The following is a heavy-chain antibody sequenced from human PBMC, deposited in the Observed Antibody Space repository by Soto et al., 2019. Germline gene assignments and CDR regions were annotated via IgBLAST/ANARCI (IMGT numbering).Heavy chain of an antibody. CDR2: IVAGSGNT. D-gene: IGHD6-13*01. CDR1: GFTFSISG. Sequence: PVTGCCNASGFTFSISGVQWVRQVRGQRLEWQGWIVAGSGNTNYAQKFQETVTITRDMSTSTAYMELSSLRDEDTAVHYCAADNGYSSSWSSNWFDPWRQGTPGNDSS. V-gene: IGHV1-58*01. CDR3: AADNGYSSSWSSNWFDP. J-gene: IGHJ5*02.